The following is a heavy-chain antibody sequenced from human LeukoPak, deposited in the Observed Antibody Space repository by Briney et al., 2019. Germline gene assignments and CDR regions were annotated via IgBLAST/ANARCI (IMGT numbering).Heavy chain of an antibody. D-gene: IGHD6-19*01. CDR1: GGSISSYY. Sequence: SETLSLTCTVSGGSISSYYWSWIRQPAGKGLEWIGRIYTSGSTNYNPSLKSRVTMSVDTSKNQFSLKLRSVTAADTAVYYCARGQARLAWFDPWGQGTLVTVSS. CDR2: IYTSGST. CDR3: ARGQARLAWFDP. V-gene: IGHV4-4*07. J-gene: IGHJ5*02.